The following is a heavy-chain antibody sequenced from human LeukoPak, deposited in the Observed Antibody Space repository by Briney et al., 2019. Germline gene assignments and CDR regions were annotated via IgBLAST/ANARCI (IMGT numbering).Heavy chain of an antibody. CDR1: GGSISGSY. Sequence: PSETLSLTCTVFGGSISGSYWSWIRLPPGKGLQWIGYIHSSGTINYNPVLMSRITMSVDTSTNQFSLKVRSVTAADTAVYYCARLNRLAAVGTVYYHAMDVWGQGTAVTVSS. V-gene: IGHV4-59*08. J-gene: IGHJ6*02. CDR2: IHSSGTI. D-gene: IGHD6-13*01. CDR3: ARLNRLAAVGTVYYHAMDV.